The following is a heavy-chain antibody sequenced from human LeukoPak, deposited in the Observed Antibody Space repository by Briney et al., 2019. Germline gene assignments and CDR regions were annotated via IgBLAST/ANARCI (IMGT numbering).Heavy chain of an antibody. V-gene: IGHV1-2*02. CDR2: INPNSGGT. J-gene: IGHJ6*02. D-gene: IGHD2-2*01. CDR3: ARDGVPAAMKGEYYYGMDV. CDR1: GYTFTGYY. Sequence: GASVKVSCKASGYTFTGYYMHWVRQAPGQGLEWMGWINPNSGGTNYAQKFQGRITMTRDTSISTAYMELSRLRSDDTAVYYCARDGVPAAMKGEYYYGMDVWGQGTTVTVSS.